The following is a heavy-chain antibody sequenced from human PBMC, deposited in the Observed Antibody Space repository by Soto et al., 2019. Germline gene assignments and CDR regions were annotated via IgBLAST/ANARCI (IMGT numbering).Heavy chain of an antibody. D-gene: IGHD3-16*02. CDR3: ATDLFPDYADAWVTFRPADY. J-gene: IGHJ4*02. Sequence: QVELVQSGAEVKKPGASVKVSCKVSGSTLTELSMHWVRQAPGKGLEWMGVFDAEDGAASYAQNFQGRVTMTVDTSTDTAYMEVTSLRSEDTAVYYCATDLFPDYADAWVTFRPADYWGQGTQVTVSS. CDR1: GSTLTELS. V-gene: IGHV1-24*01. CDR2: FDAEDGAA.